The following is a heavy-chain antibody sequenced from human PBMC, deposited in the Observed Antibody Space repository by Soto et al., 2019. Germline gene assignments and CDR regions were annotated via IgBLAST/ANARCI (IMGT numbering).Heavy chain of an antibody. CDR3: AREKEYHWNYSPYYYCMDV. D-gene: IGHD1-7*01. CDR1: GGTFSSYA. Sequence: QVQLVQSGAEVKKPGSSVKVSCKASGGTFSSYAISWVRQAPGQGLEWMGGIIPIFGTANYAQKFQGRVTITADKYTSTASMELSSLRSEDTAVYYCAREKEYHWNYSPYYYCMDVWGQGTTVTVSS. J-gene: IGHJ6*02. CDR2: IIPIFGTA. V-gene: IGHV1-69*06.